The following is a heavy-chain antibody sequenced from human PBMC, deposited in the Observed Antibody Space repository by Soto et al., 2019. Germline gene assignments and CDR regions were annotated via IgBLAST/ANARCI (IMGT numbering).Heavy chain of an antibody. CDR1: GFTFSSYG. D-gene: IGHD3-22*01. V-gene: IGHV3-30*18. CDR3: AKVEDYESSGFPFDG. J-gene: IGHJ4*01. CDR2: ISYDGSNK. Sequence: QVQLLESGGGLVQPGRSLRLACAASGFTFSSYGMHWVRQAPGKWLEWVAVISYDGSNKYEADSVKGRFTISRDNSKNTLYVQMKSLRAEATVVYYFAKVEDYESSGFPFDGWGLGTQVTV.